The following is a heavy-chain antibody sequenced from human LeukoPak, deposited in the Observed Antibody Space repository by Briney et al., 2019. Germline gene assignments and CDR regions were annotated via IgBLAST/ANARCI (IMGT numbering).Heavy chain of an antibody. CDR2: ISSSGNTI. Sequence: PSETLSLTCTVSGGSISSYYWSWIRQAPGKGLEWVSYISSSGNTIYYAESVKGRFSISRDNANNSLYLQMNSLRAEDTAVYYCASPSRGYSYYGSNSHYWGQGTLVTVSS. V-gene: IGHV3-11*01. CDR3: ASPSRGYSYYGSNSHY. D-gene: IGHD3-10*01. J-gene: IGHJ4*02. CDR1: GGSISSYY.